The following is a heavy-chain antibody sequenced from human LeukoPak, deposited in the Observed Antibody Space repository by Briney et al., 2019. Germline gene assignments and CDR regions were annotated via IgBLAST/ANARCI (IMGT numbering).Heavy chain of an antibody. V-gene: IGHV3-21*01. J-gene: IGHJ4*02. D-gene: IGHD1-7*01. CDR1: GFTFSSYS. Sequence: GGPLRFSCAASGFTFSSYSMNWVRQAPGKGTEWVSSISSSSSYIYYADSVKGRFTISRDNAKNSLYLQMNSLRAEDTAVYYCARLELELHLGYWGQGTLVTVSP. CDR2: ISSSSSYI. CDR3: ARLELELHLGY.